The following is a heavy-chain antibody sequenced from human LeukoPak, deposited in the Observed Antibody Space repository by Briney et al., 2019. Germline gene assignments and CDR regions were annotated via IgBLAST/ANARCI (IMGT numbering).Heavy chain of an antibody. Sequence: GGSLRLSCAASGFTFSSYEMNWVRQAPGKGLEWISHISSSGSRIYYADSVKGRFTISRDNAKNSLYLQMNGLRVVDTAVYYCARGNWIGAFDIWGQGTMVTVSS. CDR3: ARGNWIGAFDI. CDR1: GFTFSSYE. J-gene: IGHJ3*02. CDR2: ISSSGSRI. V-gene: IGHV3-48*03. D-gene: IGHD3-3*01.